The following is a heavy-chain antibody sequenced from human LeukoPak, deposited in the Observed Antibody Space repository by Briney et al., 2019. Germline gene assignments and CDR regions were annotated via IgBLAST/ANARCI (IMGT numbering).Heavy chain of an antibody. Sequence: ASVKVSCKASGYTFTCYYMHWVRQAPGQGLEWMGWINPNSGGTNYAQKFQGRVTMTRDTSISTAYMELSRLRSDDTAVYYCARVIGIVGATGAFDIWGQGTMVTVSS. CDR3: ARVIGIVGATGAFDI. J-gene: IGHJ3*02. CDR1: GYTFTCYY. D-gene: IGHD1-26*01. V-gene: IGHV1-2*02. CDR2: INPNSGGT.